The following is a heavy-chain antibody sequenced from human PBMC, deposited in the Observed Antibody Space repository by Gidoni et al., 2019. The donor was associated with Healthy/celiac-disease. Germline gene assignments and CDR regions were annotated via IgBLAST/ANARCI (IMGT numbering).Heavy chain of an antibody. J-gene: IGHJ6*02. CDR1: GFTFSSYW. CDR3: ARTPAGDYYYGMDV. D-gene: IGHD6-25*01. Sequence: EVQLVESGGGLVQPGGSLRLSCAASGFTFSSYWMHWVRHAPGKGLVWVSRINSDGSSTSYADSVKGRFTISRDNAKNTLYLQMNSLRAEDTAVYYCARTPAGDYYYGMDVWGQGTTVTVSS. CDR2: INSDGSST. V-gene: IGHV3-74*01.